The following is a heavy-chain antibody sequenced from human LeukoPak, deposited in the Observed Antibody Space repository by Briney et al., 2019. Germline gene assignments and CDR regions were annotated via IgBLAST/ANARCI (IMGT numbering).Heavy chain of an antibody. Sequence: SETVSLTCTVSGGSISSYYWSWIRQPPGKGLEWIGYIYYSGSTNYNPSLKSRVTISVDTSKNQFSLKLSSVTAADTAVYYCAGRRRLDAFDIWGQGTMVTVSS. J-gene: IGHJ3*02. V-gene: IGHV4-59*01. CDR1: GGSISSYY. CDR2: IYYSGST. CDR3: AGRRRLDAFDI.